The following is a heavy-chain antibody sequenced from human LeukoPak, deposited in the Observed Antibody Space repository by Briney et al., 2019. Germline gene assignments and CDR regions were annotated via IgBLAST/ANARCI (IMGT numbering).Heavy chain of an antibody. J-gene: IGHJ5*02. CDR2: IDHSGST. V-gene: IGHV4-34*01. CDR3: ARGQWITIFGVVIRRWFDP. Sequence: SETLSLTCAVYDGSFSGYYWSWIRQPPGKGLEWIGEIDHSGSTNYNPSLKSRVTISVDTSKNQFSLKLSSVTAADTAVYYCARGQWITIFGVVIRRWFDPWGQGTLVTVSS. CDR1: DGSFSGYY. D-gene: IGHD3-3*01.